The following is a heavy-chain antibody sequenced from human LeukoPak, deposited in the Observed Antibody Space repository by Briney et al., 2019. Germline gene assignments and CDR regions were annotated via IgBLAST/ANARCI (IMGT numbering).Heavy chain of an antibody. Sequence: ASVKVSCKASGYTFTSYDINWVRQATGQGLEWMGWMNPNSGNTGYAQKFQGRVTMTRNTSISTAYMELSSLRSEDTAVYYCARHRNGYPYPYYYYGMDVWGQGTTVTVSS. D-gene: IGHD5-24*01. V-gene: IGHV1-8*01. CDR1: GYTFTSYD. J-gene: IGHJ6*02. CDR2: MNPNSGNT. CDR3: ARHRNGYPYPYYYYGMDV.